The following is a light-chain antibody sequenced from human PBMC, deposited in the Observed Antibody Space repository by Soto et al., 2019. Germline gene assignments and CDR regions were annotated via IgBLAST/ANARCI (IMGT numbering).Light chain of an antibody. CDR3: GSKAGSNKHVV. Sequence: QSALTQPPSASGSPGQSVTISCAGSNSDIGASNSVSWYQQHPGKAPKLLISEVTKRPSGVPDPFSGSKSGNTASLTVSGLQAEDEADYYCGSKAGSNKHVVFGGGTKLTVL. CDR2: EVT. J-gene: IGLJ2*01. V-gene: IGLV2-8*01. CDR1: NSDIGASNS.